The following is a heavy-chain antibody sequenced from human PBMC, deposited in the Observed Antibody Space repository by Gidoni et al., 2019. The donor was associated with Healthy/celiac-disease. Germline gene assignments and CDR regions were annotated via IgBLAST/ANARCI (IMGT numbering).Heavy chain of an antibody. CDR2: KTYDGSNK. D-gene: IGHD2-2*01. V-gene: IGHV3-30-3*01. CDR3: ARPNIVVVFGGMDV. J-gene: IGHJ6*02. CDR1: GFTFSSYA. Sequence: QVQLVESGGGVVQPGRSLRLSCAASGFTFSSYAMHWVRQAPGKGLEWVAVKTYDGSNKYYADSVKGRFTISRDNSKNTLYLQMNSLRAEDTAVYYCARPNIVVVFGGMDVWGQGTTVTVSS.